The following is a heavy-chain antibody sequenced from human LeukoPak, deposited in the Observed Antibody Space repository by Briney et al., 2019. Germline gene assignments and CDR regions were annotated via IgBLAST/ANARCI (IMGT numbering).Heavy chain of an antibody. Sequence: GGSLRLSCSASGFTFSDAWMSWVRQAPGKGLEWVGRSKSRAGGWTTDVAAPGQGRFTISRDDSKNTLPLQMNSLEIEDTAVYYCTAGGDGTYSSDYWGQGTLVTVS. D-gene: IGHD1-26*01. CDR3: TAGGDGTYSSDY. CDR2: SKSRAGGWTT. V-gene: IGHV3-15*01. J-gene: IGHJ4*02. CDR1: GFTFSDAW.